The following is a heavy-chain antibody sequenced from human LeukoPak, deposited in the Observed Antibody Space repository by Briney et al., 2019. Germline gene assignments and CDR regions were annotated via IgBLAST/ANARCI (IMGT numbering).Heavy chain of an antibody. V-gene: IGHV1-3*01. CDR1: GYTFTSYA. D-gene: IGHD3-16*01. CDR3: ARVNVYVWGSYEDYFDY. Sequence: ASVKVSCKASGYTFTSYAMHWVRQAPGQRLEWMGWINAGNGNTKYSQKLQGRVTITRDTSASTAYMELSSLRSEDTAVYYCARVNVYVWGSYEDYFDYWGQGTLVTVSS. CDR2: INAGNGNT. J-gene: IGHJ4*02.